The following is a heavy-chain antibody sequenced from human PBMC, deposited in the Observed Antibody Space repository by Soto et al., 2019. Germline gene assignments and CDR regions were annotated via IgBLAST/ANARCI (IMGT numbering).Heavy chain of an antibody. CDR1: GFSLNTGGVG. V-gene: IGHV2-5*02. Sequence: QITLKESGPTVVKPTQTLTLTCSLSGFSLNTGGVGVGWIRQPPGKALEWLAVIYWDDDKSWNPSLRDRLTXXRXXSDDQVVLTVTNMDPVDTGTYYCARRRGGFGGGWTTPYFDSWGQGTLVTVSS. CDR3: ARRRGGFGGGWTTPYFDS. CDR2: IYWDDDK. D-gene: IGHD6-19*01. J-gene: IGHJ4*02.